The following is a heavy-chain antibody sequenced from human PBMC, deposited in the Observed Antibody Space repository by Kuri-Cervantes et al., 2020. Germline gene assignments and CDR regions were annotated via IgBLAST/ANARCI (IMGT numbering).Heavy chain of an antibody. D-gene: IGHD4-17*01. CDR1: GYTFTNYG. CDR2: ISDYNGDT. Sequence: ASVKVSCKASGYTFTNYGINWVRQAPGQGLEWMGWISDYNGDTKYAQKLQGRVTMTTDTSTGTAYMELRSLRSEDTAVYYCARGTVTSGYYYYYYMDVWGKGTTVTVSS. V-gene: IGHV1-18*04. J-gene: IGHJ6*03. CDR3: ARGTVTSGYYYYYYMDV.